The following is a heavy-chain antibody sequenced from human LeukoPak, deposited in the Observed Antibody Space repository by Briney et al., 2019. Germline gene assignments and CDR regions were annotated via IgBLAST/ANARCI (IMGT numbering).Heavy chain of an antibody. CDR1: GFTLSSYW. D-gene: IGHD3-10*01. CDR3: ARDAAYYGSGSSNFDY. Sequence: GGSLRLSCAASGFTLSSYWMSWVRQAPGKGLEWVANIKQDGSEKYYVDSVKGRFTISRDNAKNSLYLQMNSLRAEDTAVYYCARDAAYYGSGSSNFDYWGQGTLVTVSS. V-gene: IGHV3-7*01. CDR2: IKQDGSEK. J-gene: IGHJ4*02.